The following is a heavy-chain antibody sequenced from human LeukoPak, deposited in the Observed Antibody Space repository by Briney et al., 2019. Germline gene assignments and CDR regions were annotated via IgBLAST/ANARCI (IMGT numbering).Heavy chain of an antibody. D-gene: IGHD1-1*01. J-gene: IGHJ3*02. CDR2: IKQDGSEK. Sequence: PGGSLRLSYAASGFTFSSYWMSWVRQAPGKGLEWVANIKQDGSEKYYVDSVKGRLTISRDNAKNSLYLQMNSLRAEDTAVYYCASWRGRILDIWGQGTMVTVSS. CDR1: GFTFSSYW. V-gene: IGHV3-7*01. CDR3: ASWRGRILDI.